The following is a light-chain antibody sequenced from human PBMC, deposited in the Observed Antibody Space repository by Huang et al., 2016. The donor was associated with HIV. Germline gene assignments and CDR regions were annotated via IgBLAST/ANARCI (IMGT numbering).Light chain of an antibody. J-gene: IGKJ1*01. CDR2: AAS. CDR3: QQYYTTPLA. V-gene: IGKV1-NL1*01. CDR1: QDISKS. Sequence: DIQMTQSPSSLSASVGDRVTITCRASQDISKSLAWYQQRPGKAPKLLLFAASSLVSGVPSRFSGSGSGTDYTLAINSLQPEDFATYYCQQYYTTPLAFGQGTKVEVK.